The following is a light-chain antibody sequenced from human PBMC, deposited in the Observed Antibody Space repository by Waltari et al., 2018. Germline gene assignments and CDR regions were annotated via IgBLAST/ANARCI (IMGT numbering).Light chain of an antibody. J-gene: IGLJ3*02. CDR1: SSDVGGYNY. CDR3: SSYTSSSTLV. CDR2: EVS. Sequence: QSALTQPAAVAGSPGQAITISCTGTSSDVGGYNYVSWYQQPPGKAPKLMIYEVSNRPSGVSNRFSGSKSGNPASLTISGLQAEDEADYYCSSYTSSSTLVFGGGTKLTVL. V-gene: IGLV2-14*01.